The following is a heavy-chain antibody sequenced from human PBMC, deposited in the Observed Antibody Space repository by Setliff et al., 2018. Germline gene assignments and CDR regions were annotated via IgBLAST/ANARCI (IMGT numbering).Heavy chain of an antibody. CDR2: ISYDGSNK. D-gene: IGHD3-3*01. CDR3: ARYYDFWSGYYADMSRYMDV. Sequence: GGSLRLSCAASGFTFSSYAMHWVRQAPGKGLEWVAVISYDGSNKYYADSVKGRFTISRDNSKNTLYLQMNSLRAEDTAVYYCARYYDFWSGYYADMSRYMDVWGKGTTVTVSS. V-gene: IGHV3-30*04. J-gene: IGHJ6*03. CDR1: GFTFSSYA.